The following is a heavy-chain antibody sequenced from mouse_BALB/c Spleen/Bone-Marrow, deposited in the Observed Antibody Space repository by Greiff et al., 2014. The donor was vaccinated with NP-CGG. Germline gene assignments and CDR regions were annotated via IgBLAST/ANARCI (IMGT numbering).Heavy chain of an antibody. J-gene: IGHJ4*01. CDR3: ARLGNWDGRDNMDY. Sequence: EVKVVESGGDLVKPGASLKLSCAASGFTFSSYGMSWVRQTPDKRLEWVATISTGGSYTYYPDSVKGRFTISRDNAKNTLYLQMSSLKSEDTAMYYCARLGNWDGRDNMDYRGQGTPVTAYS. V-gene: IGHV5-6*01. CDR2: ISTGGSYT. D-gene: IGHD4-1*01. CDR1: GFTFSSYG.